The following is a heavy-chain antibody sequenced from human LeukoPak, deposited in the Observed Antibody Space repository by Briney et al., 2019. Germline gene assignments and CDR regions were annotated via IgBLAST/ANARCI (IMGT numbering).Heavy chain of an antibody. CDR3: AGEDSGYPDY. V-gene: IGHV4-39*07. D-gene: IGHD5-12*01. CDR2: IYYSGST. Sequence: PSETLSLTCTVSGYSISSSSYYWGWIRQPPGKGLEWIGSIYYSGSTFYNPSLKSRVTISIDTSRNQFSLKLTSVTAADTAVYYCAGEDSGYPDYWGQGTLVTVSS. CDR1: GYSISSSSYY. J-gene: IGHJ4*02.